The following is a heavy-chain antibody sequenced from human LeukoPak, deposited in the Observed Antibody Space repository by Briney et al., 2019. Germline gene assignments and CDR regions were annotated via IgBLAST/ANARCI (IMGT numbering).Heavy chain of an antibody. D-gene: IGHD3-22*01. CDR2: IRYDGSNK. J-gene: IGHJ4*02. CDR3: AKDRDTMIVVVGLFDY. V-gene: IGHV3-30*02. CDR1: GFTFSSYG. Sequence: GGSLRLSCATSGFTFSSYGMHWVRQAPGKGLEWVAFIRYDGSNKYYADSVKGRFTISRDNSKNTLYLQMNSLRAEDTAVYYCAKDRDTMIVVVGLFDYWGQGTLVTVSS.